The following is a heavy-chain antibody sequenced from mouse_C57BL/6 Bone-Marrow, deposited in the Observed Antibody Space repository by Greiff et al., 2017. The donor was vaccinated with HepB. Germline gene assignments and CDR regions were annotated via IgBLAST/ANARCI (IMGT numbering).Heavy chain of an antibody. D-gene: IGHD1-1*01. Sequence: QVQLKQSGPGLVQPSQSLSITCTVSGFSLTSYGVHWVRQSPGKGLEWLGVIWSGGSTDYNAAFISRLSISKDNSKSQVFFKMNSLQAADTAIYYCAREYYYGSSYFDYWGQGTTLTVSS. J-gene: IGHJ2*01. CDR2: IWSGGST. V-gene: IGHV2-2*01. CDR3: AREYYYGSSYFDY. CDR1: GFSLTSYG.